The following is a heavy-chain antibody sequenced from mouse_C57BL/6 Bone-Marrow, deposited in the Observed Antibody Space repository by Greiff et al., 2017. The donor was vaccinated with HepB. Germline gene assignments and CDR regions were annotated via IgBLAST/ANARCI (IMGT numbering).Heavy chain of an antibody. V-gene: IGHV1-75*01. Sequence: QVQLQQSGPELVKPGASVKISCKASGYTFTDYYINWVKQRPGQGLEWIGWIFPGSGSTYYNEKFKGKATLTVDKSSSTAYMLLSSLTSEDSAVYFCAREGGYYGSSPYYYAMDYWGQGTSVTVSS. CDR2: IFPGSGST. CDR3: AREGGYYGSSPYYYAMDY. D-gene: IGHD1-1*01. J-gene: IGHJ4*01. CDR1: GYTFTDYY.